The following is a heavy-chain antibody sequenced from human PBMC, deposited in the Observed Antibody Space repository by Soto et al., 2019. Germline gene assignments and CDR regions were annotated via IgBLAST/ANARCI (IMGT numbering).Heavy chain of an antibody. D-gene: IGHD3-3*02. Sequence: EVQLLESGGDLVQPGGSLRLSCVASGFTFSHYALSWVRQAPGKGLEWISGFGSSAGSPFYADSVKGRFTISRDNSKNTLYLHMDSLRAEETAKYSCAKEVEAFDIDAFVALGQGTLVTVSS. CDR3: AKEVEAFDIDAFVA. CDR2: FGSSAGSP. V-gene: IGHV3-23*01. CDR1: GFTFSHYA. J-gene: IGHJ3*01.